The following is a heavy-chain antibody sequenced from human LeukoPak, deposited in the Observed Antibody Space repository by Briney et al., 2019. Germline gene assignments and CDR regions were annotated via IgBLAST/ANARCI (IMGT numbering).Heavy chain of an antibody. CDR1: GXSISSSSYF. Sequence: NPSETLSLTCSVSGXSISSSSYFWDWIRQPPGRGLEWIGTIYYSGSTYYNPSLKSRATISIDTSKNQFSLKLNSVTAADTAVYYCARRVAVSGTGHYFDYWGQGTPVTVSS. D-gene: IGHD6-19*01. CDR3: ARRVAVSGTGHYFDY. CDR2: IYYSGST. V-gene: IGHV4-39*01. J-gene: IGHJ4*02.